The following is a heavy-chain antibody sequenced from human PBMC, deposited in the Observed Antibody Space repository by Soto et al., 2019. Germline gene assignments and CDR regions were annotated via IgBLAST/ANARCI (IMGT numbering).Heavy chain of an antibody. Sequence: GSLRLSCAASGFTFSSYAMSWVRQAPGKGLEWVSAISGSGGSTYYSDSVKGRFTIYRDNSKNTLYLQMNSLRAEDTAVYNCAKVPPRSSVTTKNYYYYGMDVWGQGTTVTVSS. CDR1: GFTFSSYA. D-gene: IGHD4-17*01. CDR2: ISGSGGST. J-gene: IGHJ6*02. CDR3: AKVPPRSSVTTKNYYYYGMDV. V-gene: IGHV3-23*01.